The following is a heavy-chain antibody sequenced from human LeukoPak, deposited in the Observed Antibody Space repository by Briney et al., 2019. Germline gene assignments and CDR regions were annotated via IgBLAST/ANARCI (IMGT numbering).Heavy chain of an antibody. CDR1: GYTFTGYY. D-gene: IGHD4-17*01. CDR2: INPNSGGT. J-gene: IGHJ6*02. CDR3: ARGDDGDYDYYYYGMDV. V-gene: IGHV1-2*04. Sequence: APVKVSCKASGYTFTGYYMHWVRQAPGQGLEWMGWINPNSGGTNYAQKFQGWVTMTRDTSISTAYMELSRLRSDDTAVYYCARGDDGDYDYYYYGMDVRGQGTTVTVSS.